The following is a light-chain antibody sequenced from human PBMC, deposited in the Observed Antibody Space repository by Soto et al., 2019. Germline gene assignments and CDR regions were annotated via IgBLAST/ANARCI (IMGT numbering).Light chain of an antibody. CDR2: ATS. CDR1: QSVSSW. CDR3: QQASSLPLT. J-gene: IGKJ4*01. Sequence: DIQMTQSPSLVSSSLEDRLTITCRASQSVSSWLVWYQQKPGKAPRLLIHATSDWQSGVPSRFSGSGSGTDFTLTISNLQSEDFAAYYCQQASSLPLTFGGGTKVDIK. V-gene: IGKV1-12*01.